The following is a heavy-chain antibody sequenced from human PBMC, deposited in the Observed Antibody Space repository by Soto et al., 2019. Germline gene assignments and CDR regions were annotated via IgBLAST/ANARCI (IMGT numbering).Heavy chain of an antibody. D-gene: IGHD2-8*01. J-gene: IGHJ4*02. CDR2: IYHDGTT. CDR3: ARLVYDTRLNYMYFDF. Sequence: PSETLSLTCAVSGVSISSGNWWTWVRQTPQRGLEYIGEIYHDGTTNYYPSFERRVAIPVDTSKNQFSLKLTSVTAADTAIYFFARLVYDTRLNYMYFDFWGQGALVTVSS. V-gene: IGHV4-4*02. CDR1: GVSISSGNW.